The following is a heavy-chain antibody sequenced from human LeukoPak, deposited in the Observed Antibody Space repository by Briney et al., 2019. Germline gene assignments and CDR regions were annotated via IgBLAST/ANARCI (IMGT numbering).Heavy chain of an antibody. CDR1: GYTFTAYS. CDR3: ARDPEVGSGH. J-gene: IGHJ4*02. CDR2: INPNTGGT. D-gene: IGHD1-26*01. Sequence: ASVTVSCKASGYTFTAYSVHWVRQAPRQGPEWMGWINPNTGGTNFAQRFQGRVTLTTDTSISTAYMELSRLRSDDTAVYYCARDPEVGSGHWGQGTLVTVSS. V-gene: IGHV1-2*02.